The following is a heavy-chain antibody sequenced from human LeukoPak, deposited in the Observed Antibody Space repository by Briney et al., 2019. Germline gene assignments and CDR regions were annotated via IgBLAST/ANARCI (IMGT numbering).Heavy chain of an antibody. CDR1: GFTFSSYG. CDR2: IRFDGSNK. V-gene: IGHV3-30*02. D-gene: IGHD2-2*02. CDR3: AKDSYTSPDY. J-gene: IGHJ4*02. Sequence: GGSLRLSCAASGFTFSSYGMHWVRQAPGKGLEWVAFIRFDGSNKYYADSVKGRFTISRDNSKDTLYLQMNSLRAEDTAVYYCAKDSYTSPDYWGQGTLVTVSS.